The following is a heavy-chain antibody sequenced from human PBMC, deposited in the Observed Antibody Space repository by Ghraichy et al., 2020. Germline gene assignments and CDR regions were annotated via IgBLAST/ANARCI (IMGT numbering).Heavy chain of an antibody. Sequence: GESLNISCAASEFTFDGYPMTWVRQAPGKGLEWVSTLGADGRSTFYADSVKGRFTISRDKSKRTMYLQMNSLRADDTAVYYCAEEGGRLGECAFDVWGQGAKVTVSS. D-gene: IGHD3-10*01. V-gene: IGHV3-23*01. CDR1: EFTFDGYP. CDR3: AEEGGRLGECAFDV. CDR2: LGADGRST. J-gene: IGHJ3*01.